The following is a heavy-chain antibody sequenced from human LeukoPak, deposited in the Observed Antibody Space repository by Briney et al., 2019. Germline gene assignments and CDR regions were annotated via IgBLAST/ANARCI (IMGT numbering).Heavy chain of an antibody. D-gene: IGHD4-17*01. V-gene: IGHV1-2*02. Sequence: ASVKVSCKASGYTFTGYYMHWVRQAPGQGLEWMGRINPNSGDIKYAQKFQGRVTMTRDTSISTAYMELTRLRSDDTAVYYCARDNGDYWFDYWGQGTLVTVSS. CDR2: INPNSGDI. J-gene: IGHJ4*02. CDR1: GYTFTGYY. CDR3: ARDNGDYWFDY.